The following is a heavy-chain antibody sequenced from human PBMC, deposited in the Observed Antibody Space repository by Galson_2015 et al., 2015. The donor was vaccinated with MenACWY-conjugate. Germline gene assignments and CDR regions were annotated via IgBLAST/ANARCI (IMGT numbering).Heavy chain of an antibody. CDR3: ARVHPRTYDTIGFYFDS. CDR2: ISSFGSTT. J-gene: IGHJ4*02. CDR1: GFTFRNYA. Sequence: SLRLSCAASGFTFRNYAMNWVRQTPGKGLEWISSISSFGSTTYYADSVRGRFTISRVDSQKTLYLQLNRLGAEDTAVYYCARVHPRTYDTIGFYFDSWGQGTPVTVSS. D-gene: IGHD3-22*01. V-gene: IGHV3-23*01.